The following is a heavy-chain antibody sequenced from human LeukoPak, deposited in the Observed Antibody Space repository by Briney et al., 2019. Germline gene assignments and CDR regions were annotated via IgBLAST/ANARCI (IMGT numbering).Heavy chain of an antibody. CDR2: IKSKTDGGTT. CDR3: TTDIGGSSWYSFDY. V-gene: IGHV3-15*01. J-gene: IGHJ4*02. Sequence: PGGSLRLSCAASGFTFSNAWMSWVRQAPGKGLEWVGRIKSKTDGGTTDYAAPVKGRFTISRDDSKNTLYLQMNSLKTEDTAVYYCTTDIGGSSWYSFDYWGQGTLVTVSS. D-gene: IGHD6-13*01. CDR1: GFTFSNAW.